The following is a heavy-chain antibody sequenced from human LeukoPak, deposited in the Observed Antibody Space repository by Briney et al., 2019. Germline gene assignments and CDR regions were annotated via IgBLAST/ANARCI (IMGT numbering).Heavy chain of an antibody. Sequence: GGSLRLSCAASGFTFSSHSMNWVRQAPGKGLEWVSSISSSSSDIYYADSVKGRFTISRDNAKNSLFLQMNSLRAEDTAVYYCTKEGYYGSGSFPDYWGQGTLVTVSS. V-gene: IGHV3-21*01. J-gene: IGHJ4*02. CDR2: ISSSSSDI. D-gene: IGHD3-10*01. CDR3: TKEGYYGSGSFPDY. CDR1: GFTFSSHS.